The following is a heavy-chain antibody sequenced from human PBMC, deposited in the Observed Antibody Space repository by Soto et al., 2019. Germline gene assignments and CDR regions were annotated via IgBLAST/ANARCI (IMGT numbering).Heavy chain of an antibody. D-gene: IGHD2-15*01. CDR1: GYTFSDYA. J-gene: IGHJ2*01. Sequence: ASVKVSCKASGYTFSDYAISWVRQAPGQGLEWMGWISASTRNTDQAQNFQGRVIMTLDTSTDTAYMELRNLRSDDTAVYYCVRCYCSVGSCYACWHFDLWGRGTLVTVSS. CDR2: ISASTRNT. V-gene: IGHV1-18*01. CDR3: VRCYCSVGSCYACWHFDL.